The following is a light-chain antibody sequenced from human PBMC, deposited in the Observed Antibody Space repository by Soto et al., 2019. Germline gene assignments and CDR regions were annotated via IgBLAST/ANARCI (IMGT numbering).Light chain of an antibody. Sequence: QLVLTQSPSASASLGASVKLTCTLSSGHSNYAIAWHQQLPEKGPRYLMKVNSDGSHNKGDGIPDRFSGSSSGAERYLTISSLQSEDEADYFCQTWGTGVAVFGGGTQLTV. CDR1: SGHSNYA. CDR3: QTWGTGVAV. V-gene: IGLV4-69*01. CDR2: VNSDGSH. J-gene: IGLJ7*01.